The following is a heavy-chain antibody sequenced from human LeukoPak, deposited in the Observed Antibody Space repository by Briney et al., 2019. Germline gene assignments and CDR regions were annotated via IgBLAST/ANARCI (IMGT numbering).Heavy chain of an antibody. CDR1: GYTFTSYD. Sequence: APVKVSCTASGYTFTSYDINWVRQATGQGLEWMGWMNPNSGNTGYAQKFQGRVTMTRNTSISTAYMELSSLRSEDTAVYYCARDGYSSSWYRRFDPWGLGTLVTVSS. CDR3: ARDGYSSSWYRRFDP. CDR2: MNPNSGNT. V-gene: IGHV1-8*01. D-gene: IGHD6-13*01. J-gene: IGHJ5*02.